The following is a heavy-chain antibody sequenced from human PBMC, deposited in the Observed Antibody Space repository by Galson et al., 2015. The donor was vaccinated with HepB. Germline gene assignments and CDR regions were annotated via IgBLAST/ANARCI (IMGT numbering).Heavy chain of an antibody. Sequence: SLRLSCAASGFTFRSYGMHWVRQAPGKGLEWVAVIWYDGSNKYYADSVKGRFTISRDNSKNTLYLQMNSLRAEDTAVYYCARDRREGYDFWSGTFGFDPWGQGTLVTVSS. V-gene: IGHV3-33*01. CDR2: IWYDGSNK. D-gene: IGHD3-3*01. J-gene: IGHJ5*02. CDR1: GFTFRSYG. CDR3: ARDRREGYDFWSGTFGFDP.